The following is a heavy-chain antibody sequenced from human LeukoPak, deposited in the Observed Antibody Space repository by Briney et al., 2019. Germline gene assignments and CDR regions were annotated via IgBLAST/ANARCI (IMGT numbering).Heavy chain of an antibody. V-gene: IGHV1-2*02. CDR3: ARDGYSNYRYYFDH. J-gene: IGHJ4*02. CDR1: GYTFTGYY. D-gene: IGHD4-11*01. Sequence: ASVKVSCKASGYTFTGYYMHWVRQAPGQGLEWMGWINPNSGGTNYAQKFQGRVTMTRDTSIGTAYMELSRLRSDDTAVYYCARDGYSNYRYYFDHWGQGTLVTVSS. CDR2: INPNSGGT.